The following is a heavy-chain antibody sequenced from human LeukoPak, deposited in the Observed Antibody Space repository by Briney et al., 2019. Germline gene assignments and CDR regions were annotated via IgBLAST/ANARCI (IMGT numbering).Heavy chain of an antibody. Sequence: GGSLRLSCAASGFTFSNYAMNWVRQAPGKGLEWVSGISGDDGNRYYADSVKGRFTISRDISKNTLYLQMNSLRAEDTAVYYCATHPGAVPAAIDYWGQGTLVTVSS. D-gene: IGHD2-2*02. J-gene: IGHJ4*02. CDR3: ATHPGAVPAAIDY. V-gene: IGHV3-23*01. CDR1: GFTFSNYA. CDR2: ISGDDGNR.